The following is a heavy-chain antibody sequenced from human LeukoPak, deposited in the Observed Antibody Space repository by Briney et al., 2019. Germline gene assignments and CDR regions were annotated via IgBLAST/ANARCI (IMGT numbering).Heavy chain of an antibody. J-gene: IGHJ4*02. CDR3: ARFCSSTNARDY. V-gene: IGHV3-30*04. Sequence: PGRSLRLSCAASGFTFSSYAMHWVRQAPGKGLEWVAVISYDGSDKYYADSVKGRFTISRDNSKNTLYLQMNSLRAEDTAVYYCARFCSSTNARDYWGQGTLVTVSS. D-gene: IGHD2-2*01. CDR2: ISYDGSDK. CDR1: GFTFSSYA.